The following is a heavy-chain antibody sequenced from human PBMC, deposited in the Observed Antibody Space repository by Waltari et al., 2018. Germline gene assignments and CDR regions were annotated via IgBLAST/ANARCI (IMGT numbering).Heavy chain of an antibody. CDR3: AKDSPTNWFDP. CDR2: IRYDGSNK. J-gene: IGHJ5*02. Sequence: QVQLVESGGGVVQPGGSLRLSCAASGFTFSSYGKTWVRQAPGKGLEWVAFIRYDGSNKYYADSVKGRFTISRDNSKNTLYLQMNSLRAEDTAVYYCAKDSPTNWFDPWGQGTLVTVSS. CDR1: GFTFSSYG. V-gene: IGHV3-30*02.